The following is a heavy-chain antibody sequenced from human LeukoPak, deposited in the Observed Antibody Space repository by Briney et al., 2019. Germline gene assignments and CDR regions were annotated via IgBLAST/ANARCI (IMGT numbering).Heavy chain of an antibody. CDR1: GGSFSGYY. V-gene: IGHV4-34*01. CDR3: ARNGGNSDYDY. CDR2: INHSGAT. Sequence: SETLSLTCAVYGGSFSGYYWSWIRQPPGKGLEWIGEINHSGATNYNPSLKSRVTMLLDKSKNQFSLKLNSVTAADTAVYYCARNGGNSDYDYWGQGTLVTVSA. D-gene: IGHD4-23*01. J-gene: IGHJ4*02.